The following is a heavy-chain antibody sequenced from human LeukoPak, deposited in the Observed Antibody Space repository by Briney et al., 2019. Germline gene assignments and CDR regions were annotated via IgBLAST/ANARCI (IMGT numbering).Heavy chain of an antibody. CDR2: IYYSGST. J-gene: IGHJ5*02. V-gene: IGHV4-59*08. D-gene: IGHD3-3*01. Sequence: PSETLSLTCTVSGGSISSYYWSWIRQPPGKGLEWIGYIYYSGSTNYNPSLKSRVTISVDTSKIQFSLKLSSVTAADTAVYYCARRGSITIFGVVHNWFDPWGQGTLVTVSS. CDR1: GGSISSYY. CDR3: ARRGSITIFGVVHNWFDP.